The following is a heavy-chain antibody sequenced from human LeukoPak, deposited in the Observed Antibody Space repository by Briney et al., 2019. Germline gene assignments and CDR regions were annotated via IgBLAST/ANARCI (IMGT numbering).Heavy chain of an antibody. CDR1: GGSISSGGYS. J-gene: IGHJ4*02. D-gene: IGHD4-17*01. CDR3: ARVDYGDDLNFDY. CDR2: IYHSGST. Sequence: SETLSLTCAVSGGSISSGGYSWSWIRQPPGKGLEWIGYIYHSGSTYYNPSLKSRVTISVDRSKNQSSLKLSSVTAADTAVYYCARVDYGDDLNFDYWGQGTLVTVSS. V-gene: IGHV4-30-2*01.